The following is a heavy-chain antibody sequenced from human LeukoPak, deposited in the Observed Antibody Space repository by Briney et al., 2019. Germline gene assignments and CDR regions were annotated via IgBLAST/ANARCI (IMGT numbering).Heavy chain of an antibody. CDR3: ARVSYSSGWFTQYYFDY. CDR1: GGSIRSSYYY. Sequence: PSETLSLTCTVSGGSIRSSYYYWSWIRQPPGKGLEWIGYIYYSGSTNYNPSLKSRVTISVDTSKNQFSLKLSSVTAADTAVYYCARVSYSSGWFTQYYFDYWGQGTLVTVSS. CDR2: IYYSGST. J-gene: IGHJ4*02. D-gene: IGHD6-19*01. V-gene: IGHV4-61*01.